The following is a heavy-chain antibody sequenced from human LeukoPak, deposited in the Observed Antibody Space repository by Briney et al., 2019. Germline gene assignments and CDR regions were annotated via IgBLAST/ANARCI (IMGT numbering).Heavy chain of an antibody. V-gene: IGHV4-34*01. CDR3: ARKSYYYDSSGYYGPWYFDL. CDR2: INHSGST. J-gene: IGHJ2*01. Sequence: PSETLSLTCGVYGESFSGYSWSWIRQPPGKGLEWIGEINHSGSTNYNPSLKSRVTISVDTSKNQFSLKLSSVTAADTAVYYCARKSYYYDSSGYYGPWYFDLWGRGTLVTVSS. D-gene: IGHD3-22*01. CDR1: GESFSGYS.